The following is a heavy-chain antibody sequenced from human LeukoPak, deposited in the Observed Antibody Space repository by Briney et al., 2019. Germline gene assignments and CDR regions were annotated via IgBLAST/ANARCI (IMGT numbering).Heavy chain of an antibody. CDR1: GGSISSGSYY. CDR2: IYTSGST. CDR3: ARLDYGGRPLDY. Sequence: SQTLSLTCTVSGGSISSGSYYWSWIRQPAGKGLEWIGRIYTSGSTNYNPSLKSRVTISVDTSKNQFSLKLSSVTAADTAVYYCARLDYGGRPLDYWGQGTLVTVSS. V-gene: IGHV4-61*02. D-gene: IGHD4-23*01. J-gene: IGHJ4*02.